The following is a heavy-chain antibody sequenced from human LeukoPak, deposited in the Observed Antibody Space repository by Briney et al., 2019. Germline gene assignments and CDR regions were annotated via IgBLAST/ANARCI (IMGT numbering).Heavy chain of an antibody. V-gene: IGHV3-21*01. J-gene: IGHJ4*02. Sequence: GGSLRLSCAASGFTFSSYSMNWVRQAPGKGLEWVSSISSSSSYIYYADSVKGRFTISRDNAKNSLYLQMNSLRAEDTAVYYCARGQFDIRGYSYGFFDYWGQGTLVTVSS. CDR2: ISSSSSYI. CDR3: ARGQFDIRGYSYGFFDY. CDR1: GFTFSSYS. D-gene: IGHD5-18*01.